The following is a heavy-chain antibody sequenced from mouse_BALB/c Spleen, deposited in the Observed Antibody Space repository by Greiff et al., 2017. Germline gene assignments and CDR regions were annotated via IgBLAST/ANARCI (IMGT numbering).Heavy chain of an antibody. CDR1: GFSLTSYG. CDR2: IWAGGST. D-gene: IGHD1-1*01. CDR3: ARDRYYGSSYAFAY. Sequence: VKLQESGPGLVAPSQSLSITCTVSGFSLTSYGVHWVRQPPGKGLEWLGVIWAGGSTNYNSALMSRLSISKDNSKSQVFLKMNSLQTDDTAMYYCARDRYYGSSYAFAYWGQGTLVTVSA. J-gene: IGHJ3*01. V-gene: IGHV2-9*02.